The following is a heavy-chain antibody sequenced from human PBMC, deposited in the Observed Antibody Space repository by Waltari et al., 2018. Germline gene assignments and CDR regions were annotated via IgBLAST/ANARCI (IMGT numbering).Heavy chain of an antibody. V-gene: IGHV1-69*02. Sequence: QVQLVQSGAEVKQPGSSVKVSCKSSGGPFSSVGLHWLRQAPGQGLEWMGKIIPMPGITDYEQKFQGRVRITADRSTTTGYMELRSLGSEDTAIYYCARRVSTKGAFEVWGRGTLVTVSP. D-gene: IGHD5-12*01. CDR3: ARRVSTKGAFEV. J-gene: IGHJ3*01. CDR1: GGPFSSVG. CDR2: IIPMPGIT.